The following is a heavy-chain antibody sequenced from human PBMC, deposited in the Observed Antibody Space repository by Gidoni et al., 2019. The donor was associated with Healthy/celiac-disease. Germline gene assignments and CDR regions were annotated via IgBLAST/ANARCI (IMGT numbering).Heavy chain of an antibody. D-gene: IGHD1-26*01. Sequence: EVQLVESGGGLVKPGGSLRRPCAASGFTFSSYSMNWGRQAPGKGLEWVSSISSSSSYIYYADSVKGRFTISRDNAKNSLYLQMNSLRAEDTAVYYCARWELLLLGAFDIWGQGTMVTVSS. CDR2: ISSSSSYI. J-gene: IGHJ3*02. V-gene: IGHV3-21*01. CDR3: ARWELLLLGAFDI. CDR1: GFTFSSYS.